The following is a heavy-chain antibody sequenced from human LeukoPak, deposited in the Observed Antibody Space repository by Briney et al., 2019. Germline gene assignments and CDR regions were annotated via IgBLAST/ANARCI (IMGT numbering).Heavy chain of an antibody. D-gene: IGHD4-23*01. CDR2: IYYSGST. J-gene: IGHJ3*02. CDR3: AVAVQHGDNSDAFDI. V-gene: IGHV4-31*03. Sequence: SQTLSLTCTVSGGSISSGGYYWSWIRQHPGKGLEWIGYIYYSGSTYYNPSLKSRVTISVDTSKNQFSLKLSSVTAADTAVYYCAVAVQHGDNSDAFDIWGQGTMVTVSS. CDR1: GGSISSGGYY.